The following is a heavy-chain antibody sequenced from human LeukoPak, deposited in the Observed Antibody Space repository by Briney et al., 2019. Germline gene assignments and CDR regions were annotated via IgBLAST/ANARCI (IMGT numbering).Heavy chain of an antibody. D-gene: IGHD5-18*01. Sequence: GRSLRLSCAASGFTFSSYGMHWVRQAPGKGLEWVAVIWYDGSNKYYADSVKGRFTISRDNSKNTLYLQMNSLRAEDTAVYYCARAPGYSRNWFDPWGQGTLVTVSS. J-gene: IGHJ5*02. V-gene: IGHV3-33*01. CDR2: IWYDGSNK. CDR3: ARAPGYSRNWFDP. CDR1: GFTFSSYG.